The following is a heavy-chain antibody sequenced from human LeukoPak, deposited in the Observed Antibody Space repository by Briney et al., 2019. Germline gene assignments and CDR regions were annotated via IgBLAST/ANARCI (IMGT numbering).Heavy chain of an antibody. J-gene: IGHJ4*02. CDR1: GYTFTGYY. V-gene: IGHV1-2*02. CDR2: INPNSGGT. D-gene: IGHD2-15*01. CDR3: ARVRRYCSGGSCYYFDY. Sequence: ASVKLSCKASGYTFTGYYMHWVRQAPGQGLEWMGWINPNSGGTNYAQKYQGRVTMTRDTSISTAYMELSRLRSDDTAVYYCARVRRYCSGGSCYYFDYWGQGTLVTVSS.